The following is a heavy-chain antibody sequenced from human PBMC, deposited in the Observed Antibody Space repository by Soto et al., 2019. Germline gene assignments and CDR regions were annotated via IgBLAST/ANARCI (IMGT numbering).Heavy chain of an antibody. Sequence: QVQLVQSGAEVKKPGSSVKVSCKASGGTFSSYAISWVRQAPGQGLEWMGGIIPMFGTADYAQKFQGRVTITADESTSTAYMELSSLRSDDTAVYYCATMKGGSQYYFYGMDVRGQGTTVTVSS. CDR2: IIPMFGTA. J-gene: IGHJ6*02. CDR1: GGTFSSYA. V-gene: IGHV1-69*12. CDR3: ATMKGGSQYYFYGMDV. D-gene: IGHD3-10*01.